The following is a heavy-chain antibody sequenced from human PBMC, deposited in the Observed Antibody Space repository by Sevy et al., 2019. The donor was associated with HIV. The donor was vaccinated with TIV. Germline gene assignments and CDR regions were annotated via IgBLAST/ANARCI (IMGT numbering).Heavy chain of an antibody. Sequence: GGSLRLSCAASGFPFSNAWMSWVRQAPGKGLEWVGRIKSKTDGGTTDYAAPVKGRFTISRDDSKNTLYLQMNSLKTEDTAVYYCTTDVSSGYYYGYYYYGMDVWGQGTTVTVSS. CDR3: TTDVSSGYYYGYYYYGMDV. CDR2: IKSKTDGGTT. CDR1: GFPFSNAW. J-gene: IGHJ6*02. V-gene: IGHV3-15*01. D-gene: IGHD3-22*01.